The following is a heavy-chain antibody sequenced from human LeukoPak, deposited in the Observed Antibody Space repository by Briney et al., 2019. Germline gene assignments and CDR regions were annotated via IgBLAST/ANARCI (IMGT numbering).Heavy chain of an antibody. J-gene: IGHJ5*02. V-gene: IGHV3-7*03. CDR3: ARAGATVTTNYFDP. CDR1: GFTFSNFW. D-gene: IGHD4-11*01. Sequence: GESLRLSCTASGFTFSNFWMGWVRQAPGKGLEWVANIKQDETEKFYLGSVKGRFTISRDNSKNTVSLQMSSLRADDTAVYYCARAGATVTTNYFDPWGQGTLVTVSS. CDR2: IKQDETEK.